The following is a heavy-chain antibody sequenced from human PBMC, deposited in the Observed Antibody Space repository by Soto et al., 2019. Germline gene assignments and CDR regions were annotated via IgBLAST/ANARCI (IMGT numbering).Heavy chain of an antibody. CDR2: ISAYNGNT. V-gene: IGHV1-18*01. D-gene: IGHD1-26*01. CDR1: GYTFTSYG. CDR3: ARDVGPNSGSYYYYYYYGMDV. Sequence: QVQLVQSGAEVKKPGASVKVSCKASGYTFTSYGISWVRQAPGQVLEWMGWISAYNGNTTYAQKLQGRVTMTTDTSTSTAYMELRSLRSDDTAVYYCARDVGPNSGSYYYYYYYGMDVWGQGTTVTVSS. J-gene: IGHJ6*02.